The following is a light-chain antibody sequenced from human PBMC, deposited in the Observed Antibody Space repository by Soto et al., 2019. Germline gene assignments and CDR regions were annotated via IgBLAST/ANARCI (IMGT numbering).Light chain of an antibody. CDR3: QQYTSWPPSVT. CDR1: QSVGSS. Sequence: EIVMTQSPATLSVSPGETATLSCRASQSVGSSLAWYQQNPGQPPRLLIYGASARATGIPVRFSGSGSGTEFTLTISSLQPEDFAVYYCQQYTSWPPSVTFGGGTKVDIK. V-gene: IGKV3-15*01. CDR2: GAS. J-gene: IGKJ4*01.